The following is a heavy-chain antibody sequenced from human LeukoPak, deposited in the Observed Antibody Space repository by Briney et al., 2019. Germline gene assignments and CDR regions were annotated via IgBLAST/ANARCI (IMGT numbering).Heavy chain of an antibody. J-gene: IGHJ5*02. V-gene: IGHV4-39*02. D-gene: IGHD3-10*01. CDR1: GDSVTSGGFY. CDR3: ARHSGSGSLSRPFDP. CDR2: VYYTGST. Sequence: PSETLSLTCTLSGDSVTSGGFYWAWLRQPPGRGLEWIATVYYTGSTYYNPSLNSRVTISIDTSKNHFSLKLRSVVAPDTAVYYCARHSGSGSLSRPFDPWGQGTLVTVSS.